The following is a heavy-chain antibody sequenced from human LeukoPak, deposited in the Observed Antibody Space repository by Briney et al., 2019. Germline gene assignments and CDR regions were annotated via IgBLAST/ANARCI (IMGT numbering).Heavy chain of an antibody. D-gene: IGHD1-1*01. CDR2: ISAYSGNT. CDR3: ARVENGNDWAPHVFDI. CDR1: GYTFTNYG. J-gene: IGHJ3*02. V-gene: IGHV1-18*01. Sequence: ASVKVSCKASGYTFTNYGISWVRQAPGQGLEWMGWISAYSGNTNYAQKLQGRVTMTTETSTSTAYMELRSLRSDDTAVYYCARVENGNDWAPHVFDIWAKGKMVTVSS.